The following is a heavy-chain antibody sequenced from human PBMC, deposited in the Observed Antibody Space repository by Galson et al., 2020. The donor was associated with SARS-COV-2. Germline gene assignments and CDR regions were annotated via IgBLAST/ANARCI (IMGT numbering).Heavy chain of an antibody. V-gene: IGHV3-48*02. CDR1: GFSFSDYI. CDR2: ISSSSSSI. Sequence: GGSLRLSCVASGFSFSDYIMHWVRQAPGKGLEWVSCISSSSSSIYYAASVKGRFTISRDNAKNSVYMQMNSLRDADTAVYYCAREVDPVATGDLYYGMDFWGQGTTVTVSS. CDR3: AREVDPVATGDLYYGMDF. J-gene: IGHJ6*02. D-gene: IGHD5-12*01.